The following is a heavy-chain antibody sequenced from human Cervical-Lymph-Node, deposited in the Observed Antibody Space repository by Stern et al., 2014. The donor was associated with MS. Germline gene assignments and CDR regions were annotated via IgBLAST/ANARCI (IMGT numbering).Heavy chain of an antibody. CDR2: IYPADSDT. CDR3: ARLGLRRDRPSYGMDV. J-gene: IGHJ6*02. Sequence: VQLVESGAEVKKPGESLKISCKGSGYSFTSYWIGWVRQMPGKGLECLGIIYPADSDTRYSPSFQGQVTISADKSISTAYLQWSSLKASDTAMYYCARLGLRRDRPSYGMDVWGQGTTVTVSS. D-gene: IGHD3-16*01. CDR1: GYSFTSYW. V-gene: IGHV5-51*03.